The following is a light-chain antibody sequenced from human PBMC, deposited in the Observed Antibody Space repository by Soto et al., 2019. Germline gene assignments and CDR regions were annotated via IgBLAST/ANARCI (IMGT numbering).Light chain of an antibody. J-gene: IGKJ4*01. V-gene: IGKV1-5*01. CDR2: DAS. Sequence: DIQMTQSPSTLSASVGDRVTITCRASRSISSWLAWYQQKPGKAPKLLIYDASSLESGVPSRFSGSGSGTEFTLPISSLQPDDFATYYCQQYNSYSPLTFGGGTKVEIK. CDR1: RSISSW. CDR3: QQYNSYSPLT.